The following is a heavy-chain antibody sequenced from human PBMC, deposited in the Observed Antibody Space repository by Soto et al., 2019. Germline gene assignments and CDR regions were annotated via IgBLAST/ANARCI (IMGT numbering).Heavy chain of an antibody. CDR1: GFMFTSSA. CDR3: AAVPVLRFLKWLPAYFDY. V-gene: IGHV1-58*01. Sequence: ASVKVSCKTSGFMFTSSAVQWVRQARRQRLEWIGWLVVGSGNTHYAQHFQERVTLTRDMSTGTAYMELSSLRSEDTAVYYCAAVPVLRFLKWLPAYFDYWGQGTLVTVSS. D-gene: IGHD3-3*01. J-gene: IGHJ4*02. CDR2: LVVGSGNT.